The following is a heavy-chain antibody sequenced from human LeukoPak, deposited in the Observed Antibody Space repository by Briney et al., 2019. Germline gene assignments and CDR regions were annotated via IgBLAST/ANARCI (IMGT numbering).Heavy chain of an antibody. V-gene: IGHV3-30*18. J-gene: IGHJ4*02. CDR3: AKEMEVSPGPDY. CDR2: ISYDGSIK. CDR1: GFTFSSYG. Sequence: AESLRLSCAASGFTFSSYGMHWVRQAPGKGLEWVAVISYDGSIKYFADSVKGRFTISRDNSKNTLYLQMNSLRPEDTAVYYCAKEMEVSPGPDYWGQGTLVTVSS. D-gene: IGHD1-14*01.